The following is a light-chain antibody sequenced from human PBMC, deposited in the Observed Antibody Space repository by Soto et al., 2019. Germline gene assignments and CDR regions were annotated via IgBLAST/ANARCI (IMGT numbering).Light chain of an antibody. J-gene: IGKJ1*01. CDR3: KHYNSYSDA. CDR2: KAS. V-gene: IGKV1-5*03. CDR1: QTISSW. Sequence: EIQIPQSPSTLSVSVGYRVTITFRSSQTISSWLAWYQQKPGKAPKLLIYKASTLKSGVPSRFSGSGSGTEFTLTIGSLQTDDFATYYCKHYNSYSDAFGKGTKVDIK.